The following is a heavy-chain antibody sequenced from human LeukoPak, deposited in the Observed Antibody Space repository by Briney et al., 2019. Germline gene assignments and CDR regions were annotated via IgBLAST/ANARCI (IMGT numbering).Heavy chain of an antibody. Sequence: PSETPSLTCAVYGGSFSGYYWSWIRQPPGKGLEWIGEINHSGSTNYNPSLKSRVTISVDTSKNQFSLKLSSVTAADTAVYYCARVRTAMVRYYYYYYYMDVWGKGTTVTVSS. CDR3: ARVRTAMVRYYYYYYYMDV. J-gene: IGHJ6*03. V-gene: IGHV4-34*01. CDR1: GGSFSGYY. D-gene: IGHD5-18*01. CDR2: INHSGST.